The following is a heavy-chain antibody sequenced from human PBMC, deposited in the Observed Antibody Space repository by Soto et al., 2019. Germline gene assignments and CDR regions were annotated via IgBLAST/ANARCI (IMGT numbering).Heavy chain of an antibody. Sequence: GASVKVSCKASGYTFSNYYIHWVRQAPGRGLEWMGIINPSGDTTTYAQRFQGRVTMTTDTSTSTAYMELRSLRSDDTAVYYCARAHRYFDWSRPIYYFDYWGQGTLVTVSS. D-gene: IGHD3-9*01. J-gene: IGHJ4*02. CDR1: GYTFSNYY. CDR3: ARAHRYFDWSRPIYYFDY. V-gene: IGHV1-46*01. CDR2: INPSGDTT.